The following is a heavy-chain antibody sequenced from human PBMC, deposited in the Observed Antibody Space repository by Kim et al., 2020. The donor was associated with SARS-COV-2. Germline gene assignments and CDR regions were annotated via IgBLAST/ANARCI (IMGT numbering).Heavy chain of an antibody. CDR2: YSRAST. V-gene: IGHV4-59*01. Sequence: YSRASTNYNPSLKSRVTISVDTSKNRVSLKLSSVTAADTAVYYCARDFSFWGQGTLVTVSS. CDR3: ARDFSF. J-gene: IGHJ4*02. D-gene: IGHD3-16*02.